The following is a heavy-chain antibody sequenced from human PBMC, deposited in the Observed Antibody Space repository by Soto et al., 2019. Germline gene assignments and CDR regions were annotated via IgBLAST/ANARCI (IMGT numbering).Heavy chain of an antibody. CDR1: GFSFSDAW. J-gene: IGHJ4*02. D-gene: IGHD6-25*01. V-gene: IGHV3-15*06. Sequence: QLVESGGGLVKPGGSLRLSCTASGFSFSDAWMSWVRQAPGKGLEWVGRVKSKADGGTTNYAAHVNVRFLVSRDDSQNRLYLEMTSLTIEDSGVYFCTTRGGHWGQGALVTVSS. CDR2: VKSKADGGTT. CDR3: TTRGGH.